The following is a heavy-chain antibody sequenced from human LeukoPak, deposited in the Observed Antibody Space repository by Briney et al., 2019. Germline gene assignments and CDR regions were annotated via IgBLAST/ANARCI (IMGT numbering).Heavy chain of an antibody. CDR1: GYSFTSYW. CDR3: ARQEYCSGGSCYTWFDP. V-gene: IGHV5-51*01. D-gene: IGHD2-15*01. CDR2: IYPADSDI. J-gene: IGHJ5*02. Sequence: PGESLKISCKGSGYSFTSYWIGWVRQMPGKGLEWMGIIYPADSDIRYSPSFQGQVTISADKSISTVYLQWSSLKAPDTAMYYCARQEYCSGGSCYTWFDPWGQGTLVTVSS.